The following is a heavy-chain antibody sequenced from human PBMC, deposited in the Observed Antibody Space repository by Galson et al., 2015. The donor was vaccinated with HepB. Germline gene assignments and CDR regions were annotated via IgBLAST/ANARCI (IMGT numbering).Heavy chain of an antibody. CDR1: GCTFISYA. Sequence: SVKVSCKASGCTFISYAISWVRQAPGQGLEWMGGIIPIFGTANYAQKFQGRVTITADESTSTAYMELSSLRSEDTAVYYCARDSSSSEDRWFDPWGQGTLVTVSS. CDR2: IIPIFGTA. J-gene: IGHJ5*02. CDR3: ARDSSSSEDRWFDP. D-gene: IGHD6-6*01. V-gene: IGHV1-69*13.